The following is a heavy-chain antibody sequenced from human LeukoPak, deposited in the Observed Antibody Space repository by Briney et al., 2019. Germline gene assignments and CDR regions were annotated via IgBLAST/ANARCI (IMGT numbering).Heavy chain of an antibody. J-gene: IGHJ5*02. CDR1: GGSISSGDYY. Sequence: SETLSLTCTVSGGSISSGDYYWSWIRQPPGKSLEWIGYIYYSGSTYYNPSLKSRVTISVDTSKNQFSLKLSSVTAADTAVYYCARVRVTISIDPWGQGTLVTVSS. CDR2: IYYSGST. D-gene: IGHD3-3*01. CDR3: ARVRVTISIDP. V-gene: IGHV4-30-4*08.